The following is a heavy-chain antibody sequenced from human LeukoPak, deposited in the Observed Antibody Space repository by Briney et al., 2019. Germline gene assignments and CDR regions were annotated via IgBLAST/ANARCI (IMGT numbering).Heavy chain of an antibody. Sequence: PSETLSLTCAVYGGSFSGYYWSWIRQPPGKGLEWVGEINHSGSTNYNPSLKSRVTISVDTSKNQFSLKLSSVTAADTAVYYCARVGTQILYSSSDCWGQGTLVTVSS. CDR2: INHSGST. D-gene: IGHD6-13*01. V-gene: IGHV4-34*01. CDR1: GGSFSGYY. CDR3: ARVGTQILYSSSDC. J-gene: IGHJ4*02.